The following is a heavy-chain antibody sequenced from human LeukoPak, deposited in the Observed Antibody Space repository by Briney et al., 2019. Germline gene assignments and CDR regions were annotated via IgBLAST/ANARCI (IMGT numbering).Heavy chain of an antibody. D-gene: IGHD3-10*01. CDR1: GYTFTSYA. V-gene: IGHV1-3*01. CDR2: INAGNGNT. Sequence: GASVKVSCKASGYTFTSYAMHWVRQAPGQRLEWMGWINAGNGNTKYSQKFQGRVTITRDTSASTAYMELSSLRSEDTAVYYCAREGLYGDNWFDPWGQGTLVTVSS. J-gene: IGHJ5*02. CDR3: AREGLYGDNWFDP.